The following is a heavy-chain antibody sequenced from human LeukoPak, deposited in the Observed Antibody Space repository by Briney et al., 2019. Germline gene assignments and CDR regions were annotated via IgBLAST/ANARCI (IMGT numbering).Heavy chain of an antibody. J-gene: IGHJ3*02. V-gene: IGHV4-59*08. CDR1: GGSISSYY. CDR3: ARLHDSSGYYYDAFDI. Sequence: PSETLSLTCTVSGGSISSYYWSWIRQPPGKGLEWIGYIYYSGSTNYNPSLKSRVTISVDTSKNQFSLKLSSVTAADTAMYYCARLHDSSGYYYDAFDIWGQGTMVTVSS. D-gene: IGHD3-22*01. CDR2: IYYSGST.